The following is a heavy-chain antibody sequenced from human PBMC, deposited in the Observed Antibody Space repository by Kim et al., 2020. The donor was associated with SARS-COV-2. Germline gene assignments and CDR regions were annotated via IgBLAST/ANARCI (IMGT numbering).Heavy chain of an antibody. CDR2: IYYSGST. Sequence: SETLSLTCTVSGGSISSSSYYWGWIRQPPGKGLEWIGSIYYSGSTYYNPSLKSRVTISVDTSKNQFSLKLSSVTAADTAVYYCARLLRRNDYGGNSLGYWGQGTLVTVSS. V-gene: IGHV4-39*01. CDR1: GGSISSSSYY. J-gene: IGHJ4*02. CDR3: ARLLRRNDYGGNSLGY. D-gene: IGHD4-17*01.